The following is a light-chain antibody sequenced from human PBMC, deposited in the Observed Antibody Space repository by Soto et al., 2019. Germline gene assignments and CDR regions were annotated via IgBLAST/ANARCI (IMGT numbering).Light chain of an antibody. CDR1: QTIRSL. CDR2: DAS. V-gene: IGKV1-5*01. J-gene: IGKJ1*01. Sequence: DIQMTQSPSTLSASVGDRVTITCRASQTIRSLLAWYQQKPGKAPKALIYDASRLGSGVPSRFSGSGSGTEFTLTISSLQPDDFATYYCSQSSNYVWTFGQGTKVEVK. CDR3: SQSSNYVWT.